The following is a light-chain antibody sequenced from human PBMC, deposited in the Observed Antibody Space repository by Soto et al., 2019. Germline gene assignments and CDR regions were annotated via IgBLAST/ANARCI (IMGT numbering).Light chain of an antibody. V-gene: IGKV2-30*01. CDR2: KVF. J-gene: IGKJ1*01. CDR1: QGLVFSDGNIY. Sequence: DVVMTQSPLSLPVTLGRPASISCRSSQGLVFSDGNIYLSWFQQRPGQSPRRLIYKVFNRDSGVPDRFSGSGSGTDFTLQISSVEAEDVGFYYCMQGTHWPHTFGQGTKVEI. CDR3: MQGTHWPHT.